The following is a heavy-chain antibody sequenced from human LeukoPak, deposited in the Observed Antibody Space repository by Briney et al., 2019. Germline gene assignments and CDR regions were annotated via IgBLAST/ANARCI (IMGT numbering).Heavy chain of an antibody. D-gene: IGHD1-26*01. V-gene: IGHV3-48*03. CDR1: GFTFSSYE. CDR3: ARAGYSGSYYSSDY. CDR2: ISSSGGTI. J-gene: IGHJ4*02. Sequence: PGGSLRLSCAASGFTFSSYEMNWVRQTPGKGLEWLSYISSSGGTIYYADSVKGRFTISRDNAKNSLYLQMNSLRAEDTAVYYCARAGYSGSYYSSDYWGQGTLVTVSS.